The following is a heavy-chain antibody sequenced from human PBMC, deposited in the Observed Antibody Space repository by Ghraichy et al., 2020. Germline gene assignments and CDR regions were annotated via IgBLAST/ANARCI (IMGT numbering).Heavy chain of an antibody. D-gene: IGHD2-2*01. CDR1: GFTFSSYW. J-gene: IGHJ4*02. V-gene: IGHV3-7*03. CDR3: AVEVVPAAMASYFDY. Sequence: GGSLRLSCAASGFTFSSYWMSWVRQAPGKGLEWVANIKQDGSEKYYVDSVKGRFTISRDNAKNSLYLQMNSLRAEDTAVYYCAVEVVPAAMASYFDYWGQGTLVTVSS. CDR2: IKQDGSEK.